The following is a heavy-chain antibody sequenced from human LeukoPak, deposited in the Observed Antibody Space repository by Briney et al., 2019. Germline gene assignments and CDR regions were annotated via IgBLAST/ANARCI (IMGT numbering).Heavy chain of an antibody. V-gene: IGHV3-11*06. D-gene: IGHD2-2*01. CDR3: ARDGAVVPRFDAAAGFDY. J-gene: IGHJ4*02. CDR2: ISSSSSYT. CDR1: GFTFSDHY. Sequence: GGSLRLSRAASGFTFSDHYMSWIRQAPGKGLEWVSYISSSSSYTNYADSVKGRFTISRDNAKNSLYLQMNSLRAEDTAVYYCARDGAVVPRFDAAAGFDYWGQGTLVTVSS.